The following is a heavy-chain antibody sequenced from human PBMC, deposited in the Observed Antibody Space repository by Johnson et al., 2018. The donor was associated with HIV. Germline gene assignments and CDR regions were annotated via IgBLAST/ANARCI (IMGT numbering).Heavy chain of an antibody. J-gene: IGHJ3*02. CDR3: ARVGGLGAFDI. Sequence: VQLVESGGGLIQPGGSLRLSCAASGFIASSNYMSWVRQAPGKGLEWVSGVYSGGNTYYADSVKGRFAISRENSKNTLFLQMNRRRAEDTAVYYCARVGGLGAFDIWGQGTRVTVSS. CDR1: GFIASSNY. D-gene: IGHD3-16*01. V-gene: IGHV3-53*01. CDR2: VYSGGNT.